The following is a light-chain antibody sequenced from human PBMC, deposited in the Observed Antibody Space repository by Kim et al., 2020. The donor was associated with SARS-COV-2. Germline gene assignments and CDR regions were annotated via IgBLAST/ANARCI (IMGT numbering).Light chain of an antibody. Sequence: SLSPGERAALSCRANQSVATYLAWYQQKPGQAPRLLIYDASTRATGIPARFSGGGSGADFTLTIGSLEPEDFAVYYCQQRSNWPITFGQGTRLEIK. CDR1: QSVATY. V-gene: IGKV3-11*01. CDR3: QQRSNWPIT. J-gene: IGKJ5*01. CDR2: DAS.